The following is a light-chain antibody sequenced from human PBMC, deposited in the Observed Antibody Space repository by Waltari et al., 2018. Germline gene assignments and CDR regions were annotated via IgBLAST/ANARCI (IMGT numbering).Light chain of an antibody. Sequence: QSVLTQPPSASGTPGQRVTISCSGSSSNIGSNYVYWYQQLPGTAPKLLIYRNNQRPSGVPGRFSGSKSGTSASLAISGLRSEDEADYYCAAWDASLSGPVFGGGTKLTVL. V-gene: IGLV1-47*01. CDR3: AAWDASLSGPV. CDR1: SSNIGSNY. J-gene: IGLJ2*01. CDR2: RNN.